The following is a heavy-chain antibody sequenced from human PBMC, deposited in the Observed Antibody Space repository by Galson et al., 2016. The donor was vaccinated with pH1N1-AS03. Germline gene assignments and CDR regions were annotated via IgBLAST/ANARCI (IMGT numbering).Heavy chain of an antibody. CDR2: IGTSSTYI. D-gene: IGHD1-7*01. J-gene: IGHJ5*02. Sequence: SLRLSCAASGFIFSAYPMNWVRQAPGKGLEWVSFIGTSSTYIYYADSVKGRFTISRDNMKKSLYLQLNILRAEDTGIYFCARDRGWNYGGLYLWGQGTLVTVSS. V-gene: IGHV3-21*01. CDR1: GFIFSAYP. CDR3: ARDRGWNYGGLYL.